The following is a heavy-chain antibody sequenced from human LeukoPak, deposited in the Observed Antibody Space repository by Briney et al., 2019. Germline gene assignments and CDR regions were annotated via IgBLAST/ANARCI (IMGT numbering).Heavy chain of an antibody. CDR3: ARGVDTAPTPNWFDP. V-gene: IGHV4-61*02. J-gene: IGHJ5*02. D-gene: IGHD5-18*01. Sequence: NPSQTLSLTCTVSGGSISSGSYYWSWIRQPAGKGLEWIVRIYTSGSTNYNPSLKSRVTISVDTSKNQFSLKLSSVTAADTAVYYCARGVDTAPTPNWFDPWGQGTLVTVSS. CDR2: IYTSGST. CDR1: GGSISSGSYY.